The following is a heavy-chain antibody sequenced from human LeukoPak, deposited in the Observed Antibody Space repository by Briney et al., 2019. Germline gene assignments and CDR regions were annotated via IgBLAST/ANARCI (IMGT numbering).Heavy chain of an antibody. V-gene: IGHV4-4*02. J-gene: IGHJ4*01. CDR3: ARNDYYSAAY. CDR1: GVSIGSGFW. D-gene: IGHD3-22*01. CDR2: IHHSGTT. Sequence: PSGTLSLTCVVSGVSIGSGFWWSWVRQPPGRGLEWIGEIHHSGTTNYNPSLKSRVTISVDKSNNQFSLRLTSVTAADTAEYFCARNDYYSAAYWGQGTLVTVSS.